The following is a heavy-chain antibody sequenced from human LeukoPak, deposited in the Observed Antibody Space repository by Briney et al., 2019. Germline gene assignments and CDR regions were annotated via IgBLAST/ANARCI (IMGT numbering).Heavy chain of an antibody. CDR2: INSDGWRT. Sequence: GSLRLSCAASGFTFSSYWMHWVRQAPGKGLVWVSNINSDGWRTSYADSVKGRFTISRDNAKNTLYLQMNSLRAEDTAVYYCARESMELVRFDFWGQGTLVTVSS. V-gene: IGHV3-74*01. D-gene: IGHD6-13*01. J-gene: IGHJ4*02. CDR1: GFTFSSYW. CDR3: ARESMELVRFDF.